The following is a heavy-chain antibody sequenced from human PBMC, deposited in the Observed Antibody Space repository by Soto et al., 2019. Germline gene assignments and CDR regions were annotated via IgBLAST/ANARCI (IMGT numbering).Heavy chain of an antibody. J-gene: IGHJ6*04. CDR1: GYTFTSYY. V-gene: IGHV1-46*01. CDR3: ARDKSATLTSYYYCYAMDV. D-gene: IGHD4-4*01. CDR2: INPSGGGT. Sequence: ASVKVSCKASGYTFTSYYIHWVRQAPGQGLEWMGIINPSGGGTIYAQKFQGRVTMTRDTSTSTVYMELSSLRSEDTAVYYCARDKSATLTSYYYCYAMDVWGKGTTVTDSS.